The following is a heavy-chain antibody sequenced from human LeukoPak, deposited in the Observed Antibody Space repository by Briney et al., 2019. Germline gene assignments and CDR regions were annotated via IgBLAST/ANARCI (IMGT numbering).Heavy chain of an antibody. CDR1: GFTFSSYA. V-gene: IGHV3-30-3*01. CDR3: ATTRTGTHPYYFDY. Sequence: GRSLRLSCAASGFTFSSYAMHWVRQAPGKGLEWVAVISYDGSNKYYADSVKGRFTISRDNSKNTLYLQMNSLRAEDTAVFYCATTRTGTHPYYFDYWGLGTLVTVSS. J-gene: IGHJ4*02. CDR2: ISYDGSNK. D-gene: IGHD1-1*01.